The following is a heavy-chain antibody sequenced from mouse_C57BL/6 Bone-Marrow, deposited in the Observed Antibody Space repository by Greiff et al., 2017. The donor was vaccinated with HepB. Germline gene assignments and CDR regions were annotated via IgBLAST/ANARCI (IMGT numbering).Heavy chain of an antibody. CDR2: INYDGSST. Sequence: MLVESEGGLVQPGSSMKLSCTASGFTFSDYYMAWVRQVPEKGLEWVANINYDGSSTYYLDSLKSRFIISRDNAKNILYLQMSSLKSEDTATYYCARDGGWFAYWGQGTLVTVSA. CDR3: ARDGGWFAY. J-gene: IGHJ3*01. CDR1: GFTFSDYY. V-gene: IGHV5-16*01.